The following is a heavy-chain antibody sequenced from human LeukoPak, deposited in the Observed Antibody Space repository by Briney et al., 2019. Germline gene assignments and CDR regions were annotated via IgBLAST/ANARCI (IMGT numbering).Heavy chain of an antibody. D-gene: IGHD5/OR15-5a*01. V-gene: IGHV4-30-4*08. Sequence: PSQTLSLTCTVSGGSISSGDYYWSWIRQPPGKGLEWIGYIYYSGSTYYNPSLKSRVTISVDTSKNQFSLKLSSVTAADTAVYYCASDLRVPELNAFDIWGQGTMVTVSS. CDR1: GGSISSGDYY. J-gene: IGHJ3*02. CDR3: ASDLRVPELNAFDI. CDR2: IYYSGST.